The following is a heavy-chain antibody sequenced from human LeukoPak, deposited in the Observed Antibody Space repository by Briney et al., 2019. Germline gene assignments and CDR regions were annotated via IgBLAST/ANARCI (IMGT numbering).Heavy chain of an antibody. V-gene: IGHV3-53*01. CDR1: GLIVSSNY. Sequence: GGSLRLSCAASGLIVSSNYMTWVRQAPGKGLEWVSVIYSGGSIYYADSVKGRSTISRDNSRNTLYLQMNSLRAEDTAVYYCASFTYDFWSGYHDYWGQGTLVTVSS. CDR3: ASFTYDFWSGYHDY. D-gene: IGHD3-3*01. CDR2: IYSGGSI. J-gene: IGHJ4*02.